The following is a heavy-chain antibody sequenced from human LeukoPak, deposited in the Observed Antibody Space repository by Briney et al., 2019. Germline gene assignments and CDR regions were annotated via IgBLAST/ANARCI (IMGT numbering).Heavy chain of an antibody. CDR1: GLTGSHNY. CDR3: AKAGAYSSSSYDY. J-gene: IGHJ4*02. V-gene: IGHV3-53*01. D-gene: IGHD6-6*01. CDR2: IHTSGDT. Sequence: GGSLRLSCAASGLTGSHNYVSWVRQAPGKGLEWVSAIHTSGDTCYADSVKGRFTISRDNSKNTLYLQVNSLRAEDTALYYCAKAGAYSSSSYDYWGQGALVTVSS.